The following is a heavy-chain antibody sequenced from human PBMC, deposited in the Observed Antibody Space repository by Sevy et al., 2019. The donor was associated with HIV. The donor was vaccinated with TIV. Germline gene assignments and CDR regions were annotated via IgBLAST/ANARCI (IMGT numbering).Heavy chain of an antibody. CDR1: GFTFSNYA. V-gene: IGHV3-23*01. Sequence: GGSQRLSCVASGFTFSNYAMTWVRQTPGKGLEWVSGIGHNGDNTHHAGSVKGRFSISRDNSKNTLDLQMNSLRAEDTAVYYCAKGVRLGGPIYYGMDVWGQGTTVTVSS. J-gene: IGHJ6*02. CDR2: IGHNGDNT. CDR3: AKGVRLGGPIYYGMDV. D-gene: IGHD3-10*02.